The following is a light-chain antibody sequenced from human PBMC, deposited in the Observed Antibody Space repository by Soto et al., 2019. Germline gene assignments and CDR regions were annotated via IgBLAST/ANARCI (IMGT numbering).Light chain of an antibody. Sequence: QSALTQPASVSGSPGQSITIACTGTNRDVGSYTLVSWYQQPPGAAPKLIISEVRKRPSVISYRFTGSKSANTAFLTICGLQAEEEADYYCGSYTTTSTLVFGGGTQLTVL. CDR1: NRDVGSYTL. V-gene: IGLV2-14*01. J-gene: IGLJ3*02. CDR2: EVR. CDR3: GSYTTTSTLV.